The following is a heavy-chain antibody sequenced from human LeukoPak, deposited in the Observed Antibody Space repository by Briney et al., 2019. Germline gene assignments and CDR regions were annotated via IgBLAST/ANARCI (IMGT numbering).Heavy chain of an antibody. V-gene: IGHV3-74*01. D-gene: IGHD5-24*01. CDR2: IISDGSTT. CDR3: ARNGYNGAFDY. CDR1: GFTLSSYW. Sequence: GGSLRLSCAASGFTLSSYWMHWVRQGPGKGLVWVSYIISDGSTTSYADSVKGRFTISRDNAENTLYLQMHSLRAEDTGVYYCARNGYNGAFDYWGQGTLVPVSS. J-gene: IGHJ4*02.